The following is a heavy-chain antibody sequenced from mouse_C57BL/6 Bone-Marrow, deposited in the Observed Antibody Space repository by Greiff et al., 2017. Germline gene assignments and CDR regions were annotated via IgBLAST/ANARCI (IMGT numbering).Heavy chain of an antibody. CDR3: ASDYEGAMDY. CDR1: GYTFTDYY. V-gene: IGHV1-26*01. D-gene: IGHD2-4*01. CDR2: INPNNGGT. Sequence: VQLKQSGPELVKPGASVKISCKASGYTFTDYYMNWVKQSHGKSLEWIGDINPNNGGTSYNQKFKGKASLTVDKSSSTAYMELRSLTSEDSAVYYCASDYEGAMDYWGQGTSVTVSS. J-gene: IGHJ4*01.